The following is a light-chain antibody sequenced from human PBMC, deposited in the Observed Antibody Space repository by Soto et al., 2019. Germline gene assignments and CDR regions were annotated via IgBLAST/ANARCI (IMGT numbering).Light chain of an antibody. CDR3: QQYYSAPLP. V-gene: IGKV4-1*01. J-gene: IGKJ4*01. CDR1: QSVLYSSSNKNY. Sequence: DIVMTQSPDSLAVSLGERATIICKSSQSVLYSSSNKNYLAWYQQKQEQPPKLLIYWASTRESGVPDRFSGSGSGTDFTLTISGLQAEDVAIYYCQQYYSAPLPFGGGTKVEIK. CDR2: WAS.